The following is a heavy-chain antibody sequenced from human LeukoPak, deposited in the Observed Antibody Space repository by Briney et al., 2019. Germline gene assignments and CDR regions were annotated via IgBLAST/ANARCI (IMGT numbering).Heavy chain of an antibody. V-gene: IGHV3-23*01. J-gene: IGHJ4*02. D-gene: IGHD4-17*01. Sequence: GGSLRLSCEASGFTFSSYGMSWVRQAPGKGLEWVSAISGGATTYYADSVKGRFTISRDNSKNTVYLQMNSLRAEDTAVYYCARAGVTTGFWDYWGQGTLVTVSS. CDR1: GFTFSSYG. CDR3: ARAGVTTGFWDY. CDR2: ISGGATT.